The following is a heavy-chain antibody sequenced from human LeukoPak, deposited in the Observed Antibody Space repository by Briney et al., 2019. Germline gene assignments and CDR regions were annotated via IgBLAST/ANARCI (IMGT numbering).Heavy chain of an antibody. Sequence: SETLSLTCAVSGGSISSSNWWSWVRQRPGKGLEWIGEIYHSGSTNYNPSLKSRVTISVDKSKNQFSLKLSSVTAADTAVYYCARDPNYDSSGYLGYYFDYWGQGTLVTVSS. J-gene: IGHJ4*02. D-gene: IGHD3-22*01. CDR3: ARDPNYDSSGYLGYYFDY. CDR1: GGSISSSNW. V-gene: IGHV4-4*02. CDR2: IYHSGST.